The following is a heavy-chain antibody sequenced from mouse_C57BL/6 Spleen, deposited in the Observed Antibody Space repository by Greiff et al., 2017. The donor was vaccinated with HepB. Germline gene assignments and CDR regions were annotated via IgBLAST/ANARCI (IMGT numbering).Heavy chain of an antibody. CDR3: ATYDYDGPFDY. Sequence: QVQLQQPGAELVRPGTSVKLSCKASGYTFTSYWMHWVKQRPGQGLEWIGVIDPSDSYTNYNQKFKGKATLTVDTSSSTAYMQLSSLTSEDSAVYDCATYDYDGPFDYWGQGTTLTVSS. J-gene: IGHJ2*01. D-gene: IGHD2-4*01. CDR1: GYTFTSYW. V-gene: IGHV1-59*01. CDR2: IDPSDSYT.